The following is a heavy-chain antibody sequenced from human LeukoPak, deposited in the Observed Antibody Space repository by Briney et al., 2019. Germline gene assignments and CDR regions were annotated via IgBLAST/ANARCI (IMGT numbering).Heavy chain of an antibody. CDR2: IYHSGST. Sequence: KPSETLSLTCAVSGYSISSGYYWGWIRQPPGKGLEWIASIYHSGSTYYNPSLKSRVTTSVDTSKNQFSLKLTSVTGADTAGYYCSRRGNSWPYYFEDRGQGTLVTVSS. CDR1: GYSISSGYY. J-gene: IGHJ4*02. D-gene: IGHD6-13*01. CDR3: SRRGNSWPYYFED. V-gene: IGHV4-38-2*01.